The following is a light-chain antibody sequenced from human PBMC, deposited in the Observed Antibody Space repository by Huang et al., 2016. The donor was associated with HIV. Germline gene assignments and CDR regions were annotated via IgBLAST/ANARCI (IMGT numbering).Light chain of an antibody. V-gene: IGKV3-15*01. CDR2: GAS. Sequence: EIVMTQYPATLSASPGERATLSCRASQSVSSNLAWYQQKPVQAPRLLIYGASTRATGIPAWFIGGVSGSDFSLTISSLLSDYFAVYYCQQNNNWPPLFAFGPGTKVDIQ. CDR1: QSVSSN. J-gene: IGKJ3*01. CDR3: QQNNNWPPLFA.